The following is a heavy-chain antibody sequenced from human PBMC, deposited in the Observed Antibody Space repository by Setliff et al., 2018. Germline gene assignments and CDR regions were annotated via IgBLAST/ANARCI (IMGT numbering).Heavy chain of an antibody. D-gene: IGHD3-22*01. CDR1: GGTFSSHG. CDR2: TIPIFGTT. V-gene: IGHV1-69*05. J-gene: IGHJ6*03. CDR3: VREGVDSRSSTDYRYYMDV. Sequence: VSCKASGGTFSSHGISWVRQAPGQGLEWMGGTIPIFGTTDYAQKFQGRVTIITDESTSTAFMQLSSLRSEDTAVYYCVREGVDSRSSTDYRYYMDVWGKGTTVTVSS.